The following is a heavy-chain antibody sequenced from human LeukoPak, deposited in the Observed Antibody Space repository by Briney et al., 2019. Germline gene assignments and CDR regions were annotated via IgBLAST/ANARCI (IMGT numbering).Heavy chain of an antibody. D-gene: IGHD6-19*01. Sequence: PSETLSLTCTVSGGSITSSSYYWGWIRQPPGKGLEWIGSIYYSGSTYYNPSLKSRVTISLDTSKTQFSLRLSSVTAADTAVYYCARVSYSSGWDLDYWGQGTLVTVSS. CDR3: ARVSYSSGWDLDY. V-gene: IGHV4-39*07. J-gene: IGHJ4*02. CDR1: GGSITSSSYY. CDR2: IYYSGST.